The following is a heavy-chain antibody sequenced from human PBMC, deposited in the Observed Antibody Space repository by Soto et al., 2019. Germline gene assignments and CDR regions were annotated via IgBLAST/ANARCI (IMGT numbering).Heavy chain of an antibody. CDR2: IIPIFGTA. J-gene: IGHJ5*02. D-gene: IGHD6-13*01. V-gene: IGHV1-69*01. CDR3: ARVEFDQQLVLGLVWFDP. Sequence: QVQLVQSGAEVKKPGSSMKVSCKASGGTFSSYAISWVRQAPGQGLEWMGGIIPIFGTANYAQKFQGRVTITADESTSTAYMELSSLRSEDTAVYYCARVEFDQQLVLGLVWFDPWGQGTLVTVSS. CDR1: GGTFSSYA.